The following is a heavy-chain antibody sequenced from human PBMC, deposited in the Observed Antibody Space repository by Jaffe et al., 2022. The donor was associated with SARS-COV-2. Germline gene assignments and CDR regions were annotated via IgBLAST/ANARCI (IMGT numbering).Heavy chain of an antibody. D-gene: IGHD2-21*01. J-gene: IGHJ2*01. V-gene: IGHV3-23*01. CDR1: GFTFSSYA. Sequence: EVQLLESGGGLVQPGGSLRLSCAASGFTFSSYAMSWVRQAPGKGLEWVSVISGSGGSTSYAGSVKGRFTMSRDNFKNTLYLQMNSLRAEDTAVYHCAKRDIVVASMRTNWYFDLWGRGTLVTVSS. CDR3: AKRDIVVASMRTNWYFDL. CDR2: ISGSGGST.